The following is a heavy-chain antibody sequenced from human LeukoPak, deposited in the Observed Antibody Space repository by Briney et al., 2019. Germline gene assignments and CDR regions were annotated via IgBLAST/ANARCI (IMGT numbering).Heavy chain of an antibody. Sequence: GASVKVSCKASGYTFTGYYMHWVRQAPGQGLEWMGWINPNSGGTNYAQKFQGRVTMTRDTSISTAYMELSRLRSDDTAVYYCARGSSSRSRVYYYGMDVWGQGTTVTVSS. J-gene: IGHJ6*02. CDR1: GYTFTGYY. CDR3: ARGSSSRSRVYYYGMDV. CDR2: INPNSGGT. V-gene: IGHV1-2*02. D-gene: IGHD6-13*01.